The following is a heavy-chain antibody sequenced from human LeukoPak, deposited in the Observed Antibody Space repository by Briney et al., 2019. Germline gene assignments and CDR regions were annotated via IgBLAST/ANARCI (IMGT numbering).Heavy chain of an antibody. J-gene: IGHJ6*02. V-gene: IGHV3-7*01. CDR2: VKQDGSEK. CDR1: GFTFSSYW. Sequence: GGSLRLSCAASGFTFSSYWMSWVRQAPGKGLEWVANVKQDGSEKYYVDSVKGRFTISRDNAKNSLYLQMNSLRAEDTAVYYCARDGFYGDYVLGYYYGMDVWGQGTTVTVSS. CDR3: ARDGFYGDYVLGYYYGMDV. D-gene: IGHD4-17*01.